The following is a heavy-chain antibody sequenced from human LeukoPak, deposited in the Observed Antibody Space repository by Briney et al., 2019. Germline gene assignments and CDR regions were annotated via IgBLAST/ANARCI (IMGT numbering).Heavy chain of an antibody. Sequence: HPGGSLRLSCAASGFTFSSYSMNWVRQAPGKGLEWVAVISDDGSNKYYADSVKGRFTISRDNSKNTLYLQMNSPRAEDTAVYYCARDARFDCTYFDYWGQGTLVTVSS. CDR3: ARDARFDCTYFDY. J-gene: IGHJ4*02. D-gene: IGHD2-21*01. V-gene: IGHV3-30*03. CDR1: GFTFSSYS. CDR2: ISDDGSNK.